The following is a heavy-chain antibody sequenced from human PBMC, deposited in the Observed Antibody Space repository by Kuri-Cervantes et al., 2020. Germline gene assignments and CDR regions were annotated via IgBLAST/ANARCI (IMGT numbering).Heavy chain of an antibody. CDR1: GYSISSSNW. Sequence: SETLSLTCAVSGYSISSSNWWGWIRQLPGKGLEWIGHIHYSGSTYYSPSLKSRVTISVDRSKNQFSLKLSSVTAADTAVYYCARERVASREPRYFDYWGQGTLVTVSS. J-gene: IGHJ4*02. V-gene: IGHV4-28*03. CDR2: IHYSGST. D-gene: IGHD1-26*01. CDR3: ARERVASREPRYFDY.